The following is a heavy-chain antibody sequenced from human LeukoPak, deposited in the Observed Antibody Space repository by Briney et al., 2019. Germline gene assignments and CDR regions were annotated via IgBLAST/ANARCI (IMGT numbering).Heavy chain of an antibody. D-gene: IGHD3-10*01. CDR3: ARDVLWFGNNWFDP. Sequence: PSETLSLTCTVSGGSISSYYWSWIRQPPGRGLEWIGYIYYSGSTNYNPSLKSRVTISVDTSKNQFSLKLSSVTAADTAVYYCARDVLWFGNNWFDPWGQATLVTVSS. V-gene: IGHV4-59*01. CDR2: IYYSGST. CDR1: GGSISSYY. J-gene: IGHJ5*02.